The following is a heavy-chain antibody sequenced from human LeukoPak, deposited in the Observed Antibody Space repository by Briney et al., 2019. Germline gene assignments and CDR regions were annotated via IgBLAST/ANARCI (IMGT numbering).Heavy chain of an antibody. J-gene: IGHJ5*02. D-gene: IGHD3-10*01. CDR2: IIPIFGTA. V-gene: IGHV1-69*06. Sequence: GASVKVSCKASGYTFTSYDINWVRQAPGQGLEWMGGIIPIFGTANYAQKFQGRVTITADKSTSTAYMELSSLRSEDTAVYYCARGLPNGRRGPYGSGANWFDPWGQGTLVTVSS. CDR1: GYTFTSYD. CDR3: ARGLPNGRRGPYGSGANWFDP.